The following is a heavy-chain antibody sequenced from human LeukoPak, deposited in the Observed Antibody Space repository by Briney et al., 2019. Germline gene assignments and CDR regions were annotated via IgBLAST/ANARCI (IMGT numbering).Heavy chain of an antibody. CDR2: IYYSGST. J-gene: IGHJ6*02. D-gene: IGHD5-24*01. Sequence: PSETLSLTCTVSGGSISSYYWSWIRQPPGKGLEWIGYIYYSGSTYYNPSLKSRVTISVDTSKNQFSLKLSSVTAADTAVYYCARGLDGYNTQYGMDVWGQGTTVTVSS. V-gene: IGHV4-59*01. CDR3: ARGLDGYNTQYGMDV. CDR1: GGSISSYY.